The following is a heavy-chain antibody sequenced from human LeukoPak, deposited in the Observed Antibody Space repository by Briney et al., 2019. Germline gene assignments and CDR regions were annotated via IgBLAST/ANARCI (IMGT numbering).Heavy chain of an antibody. CDR3: AKSRIAAAAFDY. D-gene: IGHD6-13*01. V-gene: IGHV4-39*07. Sequence: ASETLSLTCTVSDGSISSRTYYWGWIRQPPGKGLEWIGSIYYSGSTYYNPSLRSRVTISLDTSKNQFSLKLSSVTAADTAVYYCAKSRIAAAAFDYWGQGTLVTVSS. CDR2: IYYSGST. CDR1: DGSISSRTYY. J-gene: IGHJ4*02.